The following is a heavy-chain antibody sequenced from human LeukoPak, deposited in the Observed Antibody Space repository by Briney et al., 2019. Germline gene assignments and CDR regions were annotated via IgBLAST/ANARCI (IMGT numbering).Heavy chain of an antibody. J-gene: IGHJ4*02. CDR1: GYTFTGYR. CDR3: ARVLTPTVVTSNFDY. D-gene: IGHD4-23*01. CDR2: INPSSGGT. V-gene: IGHV1-2*02. Sequence: ASVKVSCKASGYTFTGYRMYWVRQAPGQGLEWMGWINPSSGGTRYAQKFQGRVTMTRDTSISTAYMELSRLTSDDTAVYYCARVLTPTVVTSNFDYWGQGTLVTVSS.